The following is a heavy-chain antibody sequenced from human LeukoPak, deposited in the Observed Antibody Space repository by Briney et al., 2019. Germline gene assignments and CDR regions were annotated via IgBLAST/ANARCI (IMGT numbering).Heavy chain of an antibody. CDR2: INNRGTT. Sequence: SETLSLTRAVSGGSLSPHYWSWIRRPLRKGLEWIGEINNRGTTNYSPSLRGRATISVDTSKNQFSLRLTSVTAADTAMYYCARVPLWWLTPFDFWGQGTLATVSS. CDR3: ARVPLWWLTPFDF. J-gene: IGHJ5*01. CDR1: GGSLSPHY. V-gene: IGHV4-34*01. D-gene: IGHD5-12*01.